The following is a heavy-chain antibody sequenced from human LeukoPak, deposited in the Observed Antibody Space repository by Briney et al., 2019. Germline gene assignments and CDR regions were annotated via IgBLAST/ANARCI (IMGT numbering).Heavy chain of an antibody. CDR3: ARGGGYDFYYYGMDV. J-gene: IGHJ6*04. CDR2: ISYDGSNK. D-gene: IGHD5-12*01. Sequence: GGSLRLSCAASGFTFSSYGMHWVRQAPGKGLEWVAVISYDGSNKYYADSVKGRFTISRDNSKNSLYLQMNSLRAEDTAVYYCARGGGYDFYYYGMDVXXXGTTVTVSS. V-gene: IGHV3-30*03. CDR1: GFTFSSYG.